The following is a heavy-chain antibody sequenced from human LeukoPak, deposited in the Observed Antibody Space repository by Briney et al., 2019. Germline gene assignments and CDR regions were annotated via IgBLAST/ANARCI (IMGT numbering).Heavy chain of an antibody. Sequence: PSETLSLTCTVSGGSISSGGYYWSWIRQPPGKGLEWIGYIYHSGSTYYNPSLKSRVTISVDRSKNQFSLKLSSVTAADTAVYYCATLCTYYDFWSGYEHGDNWFDPWGQGTLVTVSS. CDR3: ATLCTYYDFWSGYEHGDNWFDP. CDR2: IYHSGST. V-gene: IGHV4-30-2*01. J-gene: IGHJ5*02. CDR1: GGSISSGGYY. D-gene: IGHD3-3*01.